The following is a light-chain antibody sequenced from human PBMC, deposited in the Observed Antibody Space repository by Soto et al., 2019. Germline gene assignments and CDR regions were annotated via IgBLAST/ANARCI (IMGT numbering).Light chain of an antibody. CDR3: SSYTASTTLFL. J-gene: IGLJ1*01. V-gene: IGLV2-14*01. Sequence: QSVLTQPASVSGSPGQSITISCTGTTSDVSRSNYVAWHQQLPGKAPKLLIYEVTNRPSGVSNRFSGSKSGDTASLTISGLQSDDEADYYCSSYTASTTLFLFGSGTTVTVL. CDR1: TSDVSRSNY. CDR2: EVT.